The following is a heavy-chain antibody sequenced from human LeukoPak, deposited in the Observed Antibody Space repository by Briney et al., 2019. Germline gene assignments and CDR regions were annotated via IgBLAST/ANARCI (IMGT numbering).Heavy chain of an antibody. Sequence: GGSLRLSCVASGFTFSSYGMSWVRQAPGKGLGWVSAISGSGGSTYYADSVKGRFTISRDNSKNTLYLQMNSLRVEDTAVYYCARDYYDFWSGPYYFDYWGQGTLVTVSS. CDR3: ARDYYDFWSGPYYFDY. CDR2: ISGSGGST. D-gene: IGHD3-3*01. CDR1: GFTFSSYG. V-gene: IGHV3-23*01. J-gene: IGHJ4*02.